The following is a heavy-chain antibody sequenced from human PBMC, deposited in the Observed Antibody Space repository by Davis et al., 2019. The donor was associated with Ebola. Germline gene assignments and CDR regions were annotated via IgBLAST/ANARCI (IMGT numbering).Heavy chain of an antibody. Sequence: SLKISCAASGFTFDDYAMHWVRQAPGKGLEWVSGISWNSGSIGYADSVKGRFTISRDNAKNSLYLQMNSLRAEDTALYYCAKGITGTSGGEYWGQGTLVTVSS. CDR1: GFTFDDYA. J-gene: IGHJ4*02. D-gene: IGHD1-7*01. CDR2: ISWNSGSI. CDR3: AKGITGTSGGEY. V-gene: IGHV3-9*01.